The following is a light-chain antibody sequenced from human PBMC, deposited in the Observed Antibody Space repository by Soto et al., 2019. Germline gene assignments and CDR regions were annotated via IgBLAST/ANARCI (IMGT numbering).Light chain of an antibody. CDR2: EVS. V-gene: IGLV2-23*02. CDR3: CSYGGSRAV. Sequence: QSALTQPASVSGSPGQSITISCTGTSSDVGSHNLVSWYQQHPGQAPKLMIYEVSKRPLGVSARFSGSKSGNTASLTISGRQAEDEADYYCCSYGGSRAVFGGGTQLTVL. CDR1: SSDVGSHNL. J-gene: IGLJ7*01.